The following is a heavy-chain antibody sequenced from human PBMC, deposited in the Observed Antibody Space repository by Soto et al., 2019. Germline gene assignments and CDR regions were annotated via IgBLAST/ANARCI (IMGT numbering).Heavy chain of an antibody. CDR2: INGAGSA. CDR1: GFSVSVNL. Sequence: EEQLVESGGGLVQPGGSLRLSCAASGFSVSVNLMNWVRQAPGKGLEWVSVINGAGSADYTDSVKGRFTTSRDISKSTLDLQMNSLRAEDTAVYYCVRENYYYGMDVWGQGTTVTVSS. J-gene: IGHJ6*02. V-gene: IGHV3-66*01. CDR3: VRENYYYGMDV.